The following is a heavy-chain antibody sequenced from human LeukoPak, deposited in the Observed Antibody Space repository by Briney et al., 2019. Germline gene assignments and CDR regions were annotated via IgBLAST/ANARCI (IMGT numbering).Heavy chain of an antibody. Sequence: PSETLSLTCTVSGGSISSYYWGWIRQPAGKGLEWIGRIYTSGSTNYNPSLKSRVTMSVDTSKNQFSLKLSSVTAADTAVYYCARDRFYYHHSGYYGFDYWGQGTLVTVSS. D-gene: IGHD3-22*01. J-gene: IGHJ4*02. V-gene: IGHV4-4*07. CDR1: GGSISSYY. CDR2: IYTSGST. CDR3: ARDRFYYHHSGYYGFDY.